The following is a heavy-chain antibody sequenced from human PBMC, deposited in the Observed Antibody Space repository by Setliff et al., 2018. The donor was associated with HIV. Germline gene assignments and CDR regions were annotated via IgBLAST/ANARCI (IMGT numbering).Heavy chain of an antibody. CDR3: ARTQWKYYYYYYMDV. CDR2: IYWNDDK. CDR1: GFSLTTSGVG. Sequence: SGPTLVNPTQTLTLTCTFSGFSLTTSGVGVGWFRQPPGEALEWLALIYWNDDKRYNPSLKSRLTITKDTSKKQVVLTLTNMDPVDTATYFCARTQWKYYYYYYMDVWGKGTTVTVSS. J-gene: IGHJ6*03. V-gene: IGHV2-5*01. D-gene: IGHD6-19*01.